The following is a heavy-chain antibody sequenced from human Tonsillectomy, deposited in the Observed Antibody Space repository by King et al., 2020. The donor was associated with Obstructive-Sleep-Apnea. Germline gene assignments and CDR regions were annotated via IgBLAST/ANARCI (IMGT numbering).Heavy chain of an antibody. V-gene: IGHV3-66*01. CDR2: IYSGGST. D-gene: IGHD3-22*01. Sequence: VQLVESGGGLVQPGGSLRLSCAASGFTVSSNYMSWVRQAPGKGLEWVSVIYSGGSTYYADSVKGRFTISRDNSKNTLYLQMKSLRAEDTAVYYCARDDYYDSSGYRPFDYWGQGTLVTVSS. J-gene: IGHJ4*02. CDR1: GFTVSSNY. CDR3: ARDDYYDSSGYRPFDY.